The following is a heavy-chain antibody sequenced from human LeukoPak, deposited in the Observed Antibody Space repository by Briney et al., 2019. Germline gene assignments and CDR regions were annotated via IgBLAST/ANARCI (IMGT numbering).Heavy chain of an antibody. CDR1: GYTFTGYY. V-gene: IGHV1-2*02. CDR2: INPNSGGT. J-gene: IGHJ5*02. D-gene: IGHD3-10*01. CDR3: ARDGSGSYLFPNWFDP. Sequence: GASVKVSCTASGYTFTGYYMHWVRQAPGQGLEWMGWINPNSGGTNYAQKFQGRVTMTRDTSISTAYMELSRLRSDDTAVYYCARDGSGSYLFPNWFDPWGQGTLVTVSS.